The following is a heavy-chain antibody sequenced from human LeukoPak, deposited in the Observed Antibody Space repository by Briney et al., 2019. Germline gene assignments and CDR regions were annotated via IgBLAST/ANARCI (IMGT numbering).Heavy chain of an antibody. V-gene: IGHV5-51*01. CDR3: ARPARGLLRYFDWFY. Sequence: GESLKISCKGSGYSFTSYWICWGRQMPRKSLEWMGIIYSCDSDTRYSPSFQGQVTISADKSISTAYLQWSSLKASDTAMYYCARPARGLLRYFDWFYWGQGTLVTVSS. CDR2: IYSCDSDT. D-gene: IGHD3-9*01. J-gene: IGHJ4*02. CDR1: GYSFTSYW.